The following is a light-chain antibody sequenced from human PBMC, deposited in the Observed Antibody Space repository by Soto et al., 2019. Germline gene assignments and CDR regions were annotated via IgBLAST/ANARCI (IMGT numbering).Light chain of an antibody. Sequence: DIQLTQSPSSLSASVGDGVTITCRASQGIRNYLAWYQQKPWKIPKVVIYAASTLQSGVPSRFSGSGSGTDFTLTISSLQPEDVATYYCQNYDSAPLTFGGGTKVEIK. CDR2: AAS. V-gene: IGKV1-27*01. CDR1: QGIRNY. CDR3: QNYDSAPLT. J-gene: IGKJ4*01.